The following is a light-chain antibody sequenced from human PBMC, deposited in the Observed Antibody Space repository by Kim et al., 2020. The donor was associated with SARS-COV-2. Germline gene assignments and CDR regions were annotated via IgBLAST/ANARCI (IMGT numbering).Light chain of an antibody. CDR1: QTVSSSY. V-gene: IGKV3-20*01. J-gene: IGKJ1*01. Sequence: EIVLTQSPGTLSLSPGERATLSCRASQTVSSSYLAWYQQKPGQAPRLLIYGASNRATDIPDRFSGSGSGTDFTLTISRLEPEDFAVYYCQHYGGSSWTFGRGTKVDIK. CDR2: GAS. CDR3: QHYGGSSWT.